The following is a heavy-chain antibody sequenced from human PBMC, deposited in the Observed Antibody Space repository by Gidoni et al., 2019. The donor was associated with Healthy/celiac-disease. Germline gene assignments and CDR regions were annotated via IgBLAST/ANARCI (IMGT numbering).Heavy chain of an antibody. CDR1: GLTFDDYA. CDR3: AKDRQWLSSYYFDY. CDR2: ISWDGGST. Sequence: EVQLVESGGVVVQPGGSLRLSCAASGLTFDDYAMHWVRQAPGKGLEWVSLISWDGGSTYYADSVKGRFTISRDNSKNSLYLQMNSLRAEDTALYYCAKDRQWLSSYYFDYWGQGTLVTVSS. V-gene: IGHV3-43D*04. J-gene: IGHJ4*02. D-gene: IGHD6-19*01.